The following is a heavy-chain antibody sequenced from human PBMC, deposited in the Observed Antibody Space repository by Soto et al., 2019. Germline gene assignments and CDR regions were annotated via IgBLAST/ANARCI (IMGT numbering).Heavy chain of an antibody. V-gene: IGHV3-23*01. CDR1: GFTFSSYA. CDR2: ISGSGGST. D-gene: IGHD1-26*01. CDR3: XXRXVGWYFDL. Sequence: EVQLLESGGGLVQPGGSLRLSCAASGFTFSSYAMNWVRQAPGKGLEWVSVISGSGGSTYYADAVKGRFTISRDNSKXXXXXXXXXXXXXXXAXXXXXXRXVGWYFDLWGRGTLVTVSS. J-gene: IGHJ2*01.